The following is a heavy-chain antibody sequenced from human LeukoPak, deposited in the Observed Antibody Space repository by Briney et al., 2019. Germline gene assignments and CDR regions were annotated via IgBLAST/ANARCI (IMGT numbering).Heavy chain of an antibody. V-gene: IGHV3-64D*06. D-gene: IGHD1-26*01. CDR2: ISSHGGTT. Sequence: GGSLRLACSASGFTFSRYTMHWVRQAPGRGLDCVSTISSHGGTTHYADSVKGRFTISRDNSKNRLYLQMSSLRPEDTAVYYCMKDLWEPHDWWGQGTLVSVSS. J-gene: IGHJ4*02. CDR3: MKDLWEPHDW. CDR1: GFTFSRYT.